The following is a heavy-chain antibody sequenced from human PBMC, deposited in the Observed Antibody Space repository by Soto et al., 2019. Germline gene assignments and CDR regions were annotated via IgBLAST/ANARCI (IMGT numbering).Heavy chain of an antibody. CDR3: AREGDDYGDYKRAFDI. CDR2: SSTTSIYI. Sequence: EVQLVESGGGLVKPGGSLRLSCEASGFTFRSYSMNWVRQAPGKGLEWVSSSSTTSIYIYYVDSVKGRFTISRDNAKNSLFLQMNSLRAEATAIYYCAREGDDYGDYKRAFDIWGQGTTVTVSS. V-gene: IGHV3-21*01. CDR1: GFTFRSYS. J-gene: IGHJ3*02. D-gene: IGHD4-17*01.